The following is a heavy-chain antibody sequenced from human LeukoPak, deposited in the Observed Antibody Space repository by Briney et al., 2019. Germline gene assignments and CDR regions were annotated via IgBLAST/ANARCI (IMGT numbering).Heavy chain of an antibody. V-gene: IGHV1-8*03. CDR2: MNPNSGNT. D-gene: IGHD2-2*01. J-gene: IGHJ4*02. CDR1: GYTFTSYD. CDR3: ARADYCSSTSCYLY. Sequence: ASVKVSCKASGYTFTSYDINWVRQATGQGLEWMGWMNPNSGNTGYAQKFQGRVTITRNTSISTAYMQLSSLRSDDTAVYYCARADYCSSTSCYLYWGQGTLVTVSS.